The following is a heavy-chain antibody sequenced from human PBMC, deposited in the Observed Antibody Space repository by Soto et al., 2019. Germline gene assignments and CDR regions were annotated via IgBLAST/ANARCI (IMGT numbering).Heavy chain of an antibody. V-gene: IGHV1-18*01. J-gene: IGHJ6*02. D-gene: IGHD6-19*01. CDR2: ISAYNGNT. Sequence: GPSVKVSCKASGYTFTSYGISWVRQAPGQGIEWMGWISAYNGNTNYAQKLQGRVTMTTDTSTSTAYMELRSLRSDDTAVYYCARDKQWLVYYYYGMDVWGQGTTVTVSS. CDR3: ARDKQWLVYYYYGMDV. CDR1: GYTFTSYG.